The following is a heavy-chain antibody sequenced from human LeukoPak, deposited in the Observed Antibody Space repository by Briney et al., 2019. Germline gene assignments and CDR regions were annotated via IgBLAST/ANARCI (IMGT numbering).Heavy chain of an antibody. J-gene: IGHJ4*02. V-gene: IGHV3-21*01. D-gene: IGHD6-13*01. Sequence: GGSLRLSCAASGFTFSYYYMSGVRQAPGKGLEWVSSISSSSSYIYYADSVKGRFTISRDNAKNSLYLQMNSLRAEDTAVYYCARVPKYSSSWYVGYWGQGTLVTVSS. CDR1: GFTFSYYY. CDR2: ISSSSSYI. CDR3: ARVPKYSSSWYVGY.